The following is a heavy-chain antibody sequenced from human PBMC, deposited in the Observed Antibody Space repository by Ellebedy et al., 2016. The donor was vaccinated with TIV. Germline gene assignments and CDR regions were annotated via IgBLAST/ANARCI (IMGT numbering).Heavy chain of an antibody. J-gene: IGHJ4*02. Sequence: AASVKVSCKASGYTFTSYGITWVRQAPGQGLEWMGWISAYNGNTNYAQKFQGRVTMTTDTSTSTAYMNLRSLRSDDTAVYYCARVADYADYGAPYYWGQGTLITVSS. V-gene: IGHV1-18*04. CDR1: GYTFTSYG. CDR2: ISAYNGNT. CDR3: ARVADYADYGAPYY. D-gene: IGHD4-17*01.